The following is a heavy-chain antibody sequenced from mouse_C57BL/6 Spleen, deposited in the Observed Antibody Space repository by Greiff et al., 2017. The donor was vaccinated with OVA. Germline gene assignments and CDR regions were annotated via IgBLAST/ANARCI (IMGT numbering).Heavy chain of an antibody. Sequence: VQLQQSGAELVQPGASVKISCKASGYAFSSYWMNWVKQRPGKGLEWIGQIYLGAGDTTYNGRFKGKATLPAKKSSSTAYMQLSSLTSEDSAVYFCARYYYGSSYLGWCFDVWGTGTTVTVSS. J-gene: IGHJ1*03. V-gene: IGHV1-80*01. D-gene: IGHD1-1*01. CDR2: IYLGAGDT. CDR1: GYAFSSYW. CDR3: ARYYYGSSYLGWCFDV.